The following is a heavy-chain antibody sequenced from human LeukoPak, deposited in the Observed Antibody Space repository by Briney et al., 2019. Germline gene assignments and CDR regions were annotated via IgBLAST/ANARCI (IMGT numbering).Heavy chain of an antibody. CDR2: IYYSGST. V-gene: IGHV4-59*01. D-gene: IGHD3-10*01. Sequence: SETLSLTCTVSGGSISSYYWSWIRQPPGKGLEWIGYIYYSGSTNYNPSLKSRVTISVDTSKNQFSLKLSSVTAADTAVYYCARDYPYYYGSGNYNWFDPWGQGTLVTVSS. J-gene: IGHJ5*02. CDR3: ARDYPYYYGSGNYNWFDP. CDR1: GGSISSYY.